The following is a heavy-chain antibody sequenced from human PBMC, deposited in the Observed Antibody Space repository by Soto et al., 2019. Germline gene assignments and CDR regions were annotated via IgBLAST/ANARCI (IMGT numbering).Heavy chain of an antibody. J-gene: IGHJ4*02. D-gene: IGHD2-15*01. CDR2: INAGNGNT. CDR3: ARDTAKYCSGGSCYRYFDY. Sequence: ASVKVSCKASGYTFTSYAMHWVRQAPGQRLEWMGWINAGNGNTKYSQKFQGRVTITRDTSASTAYMELSSLRSKDTAVYYCARDTAKYCSGGSCYRYFDYWGQGTLVTVSS. V-gene: IGHV1-3*01. CDR1: GYTFTSYA.